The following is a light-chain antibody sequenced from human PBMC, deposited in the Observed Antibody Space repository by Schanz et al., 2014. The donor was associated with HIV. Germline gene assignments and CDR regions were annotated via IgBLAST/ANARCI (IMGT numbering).Light chain of an antibody. Sequence: QSALTQPASVAGSPGQSITIACTGTSSDIGGYNFVSWYQQHPGKAPKLTIYDVTKRSAGASVRFSGSKSGNTAFLTISGLQDDDEAEYFCSSYSSTSTLGVFGGGTQLTVL. CDR3: SSYSSTSTLGV. V-gene: IGLV2-14*03. J-gene: IGLJ2*01. CDR2: DVT. CDR1: SSDIGGYNF.